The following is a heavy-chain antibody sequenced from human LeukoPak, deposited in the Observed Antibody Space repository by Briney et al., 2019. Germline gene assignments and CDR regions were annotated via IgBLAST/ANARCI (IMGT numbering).Heavy chain of an antibody. CDR2: IFPGDSDT. J-gene: IGHJ3*02. D-gene: IGHD3-3*01. V-gene: IGHV5-51*01. Sequence: GESLKISCKASGYSFVSHWIVWVRQMPGKGLEWLGIIFPGDSDTRYSPSFQGQVTISADKSINTAYLQWNSLRASDTAMYYCARRPSYDFWSGYYGVDGLDIWGQGTMVTASS. CDR3: ARRPSYDFWSGYYGVDGLDI. CDR1: GYSFVSHW.